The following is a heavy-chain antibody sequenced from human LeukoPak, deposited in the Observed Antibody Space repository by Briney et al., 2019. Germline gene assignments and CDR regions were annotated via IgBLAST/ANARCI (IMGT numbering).Heavy chain of an antibody. CDR2: INEDGNEK. CDR3: ARSPLYSDSPGRDAFDI. D-gene: IGHD4-11*01. Sequence: GGSLRLSCVVSGFTFNSYWMSWVRQAPGKGLEWVANINEDGNEKYYLDPVKGRFTISRDNSQNSLFLQMNSLRTEDTALYYCARSPLYSDSPGRDAFDIWGQGTMVTVSS. J-gene: IGHJ3*02. V-gene: IGHV3-7*01. CDR1: GFTFNSYW.